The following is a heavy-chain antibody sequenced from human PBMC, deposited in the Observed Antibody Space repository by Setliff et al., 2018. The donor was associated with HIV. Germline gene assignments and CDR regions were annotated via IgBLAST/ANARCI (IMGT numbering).Heavy chain of an antibody. V-gene: IGHV1-3*01. D-gene: IGHD3-22*01. CDR2: IDAGNGNT. J-gene: IGHJ4*02. CDR1: GYTFTTYA. Sequence: GASVKVSCKASGYTFTTYAMHWVRQAPGQRLEWMGWIDAGNGNTKYSQKFQGRVTITRDTSASTAYLELRSLRSEDTAVYYCARVDYYDSSGYWHFDYWGQGALVTVSS. CDR3: ARVDYYDSSGYWHFDY.